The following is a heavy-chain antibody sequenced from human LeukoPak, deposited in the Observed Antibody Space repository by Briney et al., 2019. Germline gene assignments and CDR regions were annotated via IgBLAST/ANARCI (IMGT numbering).Heavy chain of an antibody. CDR3: ASASYGSGTYAFDI. CDR1: GFTFSIYS. Sequence: GGSLRLSRAASGFTFSIYSMNWVRQAPGKGLEWVSSISSSSSYIYYADSVKGRFTISRDNAKNSLYLQMNSLRAEDTAVYYCASASYGSGTYAFDIWGQGTMVTVSS. D-gene: IGHD3-10*01. J-gene: IGHJ3*02. V-gene: IGHV3-21*01. CDR2: ISSSSSYI.